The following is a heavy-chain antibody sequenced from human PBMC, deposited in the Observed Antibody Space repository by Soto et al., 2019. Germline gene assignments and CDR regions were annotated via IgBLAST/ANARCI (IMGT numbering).Heavy chain of an antibody. J-gene: IGHJ4*02. V-gene: IGHV3-21*01. Sequence: GGSLRLSCAASGFTFSSYSMNWVRQAPGKGLEWVSSISSSSSYIYYADSVKGRFTISRDNAKNSLYLQMNSLRAEDTAVYYCARDRAKWNHMGYWGQGTLVTVSS. CDR3: ARDRAKWNHMGY. D-gene: IGHD1-20*01. CDR1: GFTFSSYS. CDR2: ISSSSSYI.